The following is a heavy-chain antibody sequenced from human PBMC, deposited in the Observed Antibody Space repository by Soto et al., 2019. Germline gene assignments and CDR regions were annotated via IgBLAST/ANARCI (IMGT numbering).Heavy chain of an antibody. CDR1: GGSISSGDYY. D-gene: IGHD3-22*01. CDR2: IYYSGST. CDR3: ARGYTENYYDSSGYQPAFDY. J-gene: IGHJ4*02. V-gene: IGHV4-30-4*01. Sequence: PSETLSLTCTVSGGSISSGDYYWGWIRQPPGKGLEWIGYIYYSGSTYYNPSLKSRVTISVDTSKNQFSLKLSSVTAADTAVYYCARGYTENYYDSSGYQPAFDYWGQGTLVTVSS.